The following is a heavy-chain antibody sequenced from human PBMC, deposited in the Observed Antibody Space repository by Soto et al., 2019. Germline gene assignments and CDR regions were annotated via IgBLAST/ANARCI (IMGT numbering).Heavy chain of an antibody. CDR3: ARPRDRGHGPFDY. Sequence: PSETLSLTCTVSGDSISSSYYWGWIRQPPGMGLEWIGSIYFSGTTYYNPSLKSRLTISVDTSKNQFSLNLNSVTAADTAVYYCARPRDRGHGPFDYWGRGTLVTVSS. J-gene: IGHJ4*02. CDR2: IYFSGTT. CDR1: GDSISSSYY. V-gene: IGHV4-39*01.